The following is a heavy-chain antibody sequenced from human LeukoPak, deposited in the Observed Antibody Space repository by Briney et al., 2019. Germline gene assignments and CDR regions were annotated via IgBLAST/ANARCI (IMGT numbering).Heavy chain of an antibody. D-gene: IGHD1-26*01. CDR1: GFTFSSYA. J-gene: IGHJ6*03. CDR3: ARARGGSGSYYVLAPRGYYYYMDV. Sequence: GGSLRLSCAASGFTFSSYAMHWVRQAPGKGLEWVAVISYDGSNKYYADSVKGRFTISRDNSKNTLYLQMNSLRAEDTAVYYCARARGGSGSYYVLAPRGYYYYMDVWGKGTTVTVSS. V-gene: IGHV3-30*04. CDR2: ISYDGSNK.